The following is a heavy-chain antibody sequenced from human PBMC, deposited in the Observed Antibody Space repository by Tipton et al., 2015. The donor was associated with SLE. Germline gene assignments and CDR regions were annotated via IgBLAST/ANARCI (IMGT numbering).Heavy chain of an antibody. J-gene: IGHJ4*02. Sequence: LRLSCTVSGASISSGGYYWSWIRQHPGKGLEWIGVLYYSGNTYYNPSLKSPVTLSIDTSKNQFSLKMRSVTAADTAVYFCARGYCSDGVCYGFGFFDYWGQGNLVTVSS. D-gene: IGHD2-8*01. CDR3: ARGYCSDGVCYGFGFFDY. CDR2: LYYSGNT. V-gene: IGHV4-31*01. CDR1: GASISSGGYY.